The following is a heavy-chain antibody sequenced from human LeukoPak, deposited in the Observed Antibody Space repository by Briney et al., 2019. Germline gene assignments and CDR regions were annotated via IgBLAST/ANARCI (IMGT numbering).Heavy chain of an antibody. J-gene: IGHJ3*02. Sequence: PGGSLRLSCAASGFTFSSYSMNWVRQAPGKGLEWVSSISSSSSYIYYADSVKGRFTISRDNAKNSLYLQMNSLRAEDTAVYYCARKSGYYDRSGSFDIWGQGTMVTVSS. CDR1: GFTFSSYS. V-gene: IGHV3-21*01. CDR3: ARKSGYYDRSGSFDI. D-gene: IGHD3-22*01. CDR2: ISSSSSYI.